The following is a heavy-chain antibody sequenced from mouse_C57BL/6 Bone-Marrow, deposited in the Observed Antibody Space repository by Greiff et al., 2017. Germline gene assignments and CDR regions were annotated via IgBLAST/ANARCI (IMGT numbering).Heavy chain of an antibody. D-gene: IGHD2-1*01. CDR1: GFTFSNYW. Sequence: VQLQESGGGLVQPGGSMKLSCVASGFTFSNYWMNWVRQSPEKGLEWVAQIRLKSDNYATHYAESVKGRFTISRDDSQRSVSLQMNNLRAEDTGIYYCTGDGISWFAYWGQGTLVTVAA. CDR2: IRLKSDNYAT. CDR3: TGDGISWFAY. J-gene: IGHJ3*01. V-gene: IGHV6-3*01.